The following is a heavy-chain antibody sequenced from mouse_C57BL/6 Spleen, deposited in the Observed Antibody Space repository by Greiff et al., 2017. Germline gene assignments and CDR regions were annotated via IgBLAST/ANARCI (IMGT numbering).Heavy chain of an antibody. CDR3: AGQLRAY. J-gene: IGHJ3*01. V-gene: IGHV1-85*01. CDR1: GYTFTSYD. D-gene: IGHD3-2*02. CDR2: IYPRDGST. Sequence: VQLQQSGPELVKPGASVKLSCKASGYTFTSYDINWVKQRPGQGLEWIGWIYPRDGSTTYNEKFKGKATLTVDTSSSTAYMELHSLTSEDSAVYFCAGQLRAYWGQGTLVTVSA.